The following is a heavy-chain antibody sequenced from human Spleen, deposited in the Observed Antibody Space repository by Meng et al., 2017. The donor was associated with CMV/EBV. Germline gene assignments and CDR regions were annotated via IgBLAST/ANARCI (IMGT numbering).Heavy chain of an antibody. CDR1: VGTFSNNA. Sequence: SVTVSCMSSVGTFSNNAINWVRQAPGQGLEWMGGIIPILDMTYYAQKFQGRVTITEDKSTSTVYMELSSLRSEDTAVFYCARLSGYGPFSTLSYYYFIMDVWGQGTTVTVSS. V-gene: IGHV1-69*10. CDR3: ARLSGYGPFSTLSYYYFIMDV. J-gene: IGHJ6*02. CDR2: IIPILDMT. D-gene: IGHD5-18*01.